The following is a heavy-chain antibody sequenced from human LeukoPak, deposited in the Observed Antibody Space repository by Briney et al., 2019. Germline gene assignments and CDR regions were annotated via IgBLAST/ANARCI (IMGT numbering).Heavy chain of an antibody. CDR1: GFTFSSYG. V-gene: IGHV3-30*18. CDR3: AKDLAGCSGGSCYSLDY. D-gene: IGHD2-15*01. J-gene: IGHJ4*02. Sequence: PGRSLRLSCAASGFTFSSYGMHWVRQAPGKGLEWVAVISYDGSNKYYADSVKGRFTIFRDNSKNTLYLQMNSLRAEDTAVYYCAKDLAGCSGGSCYSLDYWGQGTLVTVSS. CDR2: ISYDGSNK.